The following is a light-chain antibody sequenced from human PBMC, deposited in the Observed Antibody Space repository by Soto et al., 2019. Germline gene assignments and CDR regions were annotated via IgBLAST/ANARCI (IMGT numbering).Light chain of an antibody. CDR3: QQYYSTPLT. Sequence: DIVMTQSPDSLAVSLGERATINCKSSQSVLFSSYNQEYLAWYQKKPGQPPKLLIYWASTRASGVPDRFSGSGSGTDFTLTISSRQAEDVAVYYCQQYYSTPLTFGPGTRVDI. V-gene: IGKV4-1*01. CDR2: WAS. CDR1: QSVLFSSYNQEY. J-gene: IGKJ3*01.